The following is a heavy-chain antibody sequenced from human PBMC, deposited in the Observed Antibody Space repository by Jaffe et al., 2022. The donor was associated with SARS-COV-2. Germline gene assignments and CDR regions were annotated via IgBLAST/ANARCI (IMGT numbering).Heavy chain of an antibody. Sequence: QVQLVESGGGVVQPGRSLRLSCAASGFTFSSYGMHWVRQAPGKGLEWVAVISYDGSNKYYADSVKGRFTISRDNSKNTLYLQMNSLRAEDTAVYYCAKGGYSYGWGSYGMDVWGQGTTVTVSS. V-gene: IGHV3-30*18. CDR1: GFTFSSYG. CDR3: AKGGYSYGWGSYGMDV. CDR2: ISYDGSNK. J-gene: IGHJ6*02. D-gene: IGHD5-18*01.